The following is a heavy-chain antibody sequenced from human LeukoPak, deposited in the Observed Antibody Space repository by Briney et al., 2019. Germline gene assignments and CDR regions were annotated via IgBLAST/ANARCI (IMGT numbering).Heavy chain of an antibody. CDR3: ARARNDYGDYVFDY. CDR2: ISNSSSYI. V-gene: IGHV3-21*01. D-gene: IGHD4-17*01. Sequence: PGGSLRLSCAASGFTFSIYTMNWVRQAPGKGLEWVSCISNSSSYIYYADSLKGRFTISRDNAKSSLYLQMNSLRAEDTAVYYCARARNDYGDYVFDYWGQGTLVTVSS. J-gene: IGHJ4*02. CDR1: GFTFSIYT.